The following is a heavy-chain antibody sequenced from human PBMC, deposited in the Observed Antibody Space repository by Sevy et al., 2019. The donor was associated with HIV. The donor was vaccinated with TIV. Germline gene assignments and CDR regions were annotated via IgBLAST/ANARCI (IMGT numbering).Heavy chain of an antibody. J-gene: IGHJ6*02. CDR3: ARVDTNAVTTFHYAAMDA. Sequence: ASVKVSCKSSGGNFRSYAFSWVRQAPGQGLEWMGGIIPMFGAANYAEKFEGGVTITADESTTTVYMELSSLRSEDTAVFYCARVDTNAVTTFHYAAMDAWGQGTTVTVSS. CDR2: IIPMFGAA. V-gene: IGHV1-69*13. CDR1: GGNFRSYA. D-gene: IGHD5-18*01.